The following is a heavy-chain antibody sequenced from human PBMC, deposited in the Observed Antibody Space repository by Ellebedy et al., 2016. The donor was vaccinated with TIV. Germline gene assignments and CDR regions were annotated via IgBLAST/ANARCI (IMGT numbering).Heavy chain of an antibody. CDR1: GYTFTSYD. Sequence: AASVKVSCKASGYTFTSYDINWVRQATGQGLEWMGWMNPNSGNTGYAQKFQGRVTMTRNTSISTAYMELSSLRSEDTAVYYCASGYCSGGSCYLGGNWFDPWGQGTLVTVSS. V-gene: IGHV1-8*01. J-gene: IGHJ5*02. CDR3: ASGYCSGGSCYLGGNWFDP. D-gene: IGHD2-15*01. CDR2: MNPNSGNT.